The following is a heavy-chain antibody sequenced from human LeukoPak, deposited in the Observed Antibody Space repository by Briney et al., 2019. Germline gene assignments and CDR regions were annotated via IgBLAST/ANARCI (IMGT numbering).Heavy chain of an antibody. V-gene: IGHV3-48*03. CDR2: ISSSGSTI. Sequence: GGSLRLSCAASGFTFSSYEMNWVRQAPGKGLEWVSCISSSGSTIYYADSVKGRFTISRDNAKNSLYLQMNSLRAEDTAVYYCAEGLRYFDWLLYGWGQETLVTVSS. D-gene: IGHD3-9*01. CDR1: GFTFSSYE. CDR3: AEGLRYFDWLLYG. J-gene: IGHJ4*02.